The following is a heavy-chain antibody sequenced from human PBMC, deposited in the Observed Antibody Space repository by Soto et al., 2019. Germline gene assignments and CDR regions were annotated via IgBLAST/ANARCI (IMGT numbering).Heavy chain of an antibody. D-gene: IGHD6-6*01. J-gene: IGHJ4*02. Sequence: WGSLILSCAASGFTFSDYYMNWIRQAPGKGLEWVSYISSGAITIYYADSVKGRFTISRDNAKNSLYLQMNSLRAEDTAVYYCAGQYSSSSVEFWGQGTLVTVSS. CDR2: ISSGAITI. V-gene: IGHV3-11*01. CDR1: GFTFSDYY. CDR3: AGQYSSSSVEF.